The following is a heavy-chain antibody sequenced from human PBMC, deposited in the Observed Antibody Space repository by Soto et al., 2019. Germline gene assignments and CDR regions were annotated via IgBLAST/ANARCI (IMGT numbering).Heavy chain of an antibody. J-gene: IGHJ4*02. CDR3: ARGIREGYYDILTGYYTHYFDY. CDR1: GFTFSSSA. D-gene: IGHD3-9*01. V-gene: IGHV3-23*01. Sequence: PGGSLRLSCAASGFTFSSSALSWVRQAPGKGLEWVSAISGSGGSTYYADSVKGRFTISRDNSKNTLYLQMNSLRAEDTAVYYCARGIREGYYDILTGYYTHYFDYWGQGTLVTVSS. CDR2: ISGSGGST.